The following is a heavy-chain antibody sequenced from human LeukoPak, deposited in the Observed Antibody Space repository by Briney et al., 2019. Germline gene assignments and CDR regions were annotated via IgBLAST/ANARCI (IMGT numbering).Heavy chain of an antibody. CDR3: AKYEYSNSSPAGY. D-gene: IGHD6-6*01. CDR2: ISSTSTT. J-gene: IGHJ4*02. Sequence: GGSLRLSCAVSGFTFGSYTMNWVRQAPGKGLEWVSHISSTSTTYYADSVKGRFTISRDNSKNTLYLQMSSLRAEDTAIYYCAKYEYSNSSPAGYWGQGTLVTVSS. CDR1: GFTFGSYT. V-gene: IGHV3-23*01.